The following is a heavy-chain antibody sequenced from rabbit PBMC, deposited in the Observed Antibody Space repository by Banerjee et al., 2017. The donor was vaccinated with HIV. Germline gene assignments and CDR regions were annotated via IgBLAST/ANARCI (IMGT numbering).Heavy chain of an antibody. D-gene: IGHD1-1*01. Sequence: QEQLEESGGGLVKPEGSLTLTCKASGFDFIIHYYMCWVRQAPGKGLEWIACIYTGNSNTWYASWAKGRFTISKTSSTTVTLQMTGLTAADTATYFCARDPNSEYYDLWGPGTLVTVS. J-gene: IGHJ6*01. V-gene: IGHV1S45*01. CDR2: IYTGNSNT. CDR1: GFDFIIHYY. CDR3: ARDPNSEYYDL.